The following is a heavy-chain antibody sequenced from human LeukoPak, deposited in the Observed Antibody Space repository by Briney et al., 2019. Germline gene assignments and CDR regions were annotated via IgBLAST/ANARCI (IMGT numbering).Heavy chain of an antibody. CDR2: IYYSGST. CDR1: GGSISGTSYY. CDR3: ARVRRNYYDSSGYTDY. D-gene: IGHD3-22*01. Sequence: KPSETLSLTCAVSGGSISGTSYYWGWIRQPPGKGLEWIGSIYYSGSTYYNPSLKSRVTISVDTSKNQFSLKLSSVTAADTAVYYCARVRRNYYDSSGYTDYWGQGTLVTVSS. J-gene: IGHJ4*02. V-gene: IGHV4-39*07.